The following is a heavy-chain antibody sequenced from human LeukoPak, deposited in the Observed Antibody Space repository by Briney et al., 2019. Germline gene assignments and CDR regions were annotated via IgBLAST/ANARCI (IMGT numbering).Heavy chain of an antibody. D-gene: IGHD2-2*01. V-gene: IGHV1-2*02. CDR3: ALIHIVVPAAKSYSNYYGKDV. J-gene: IGHJ6*02. Sequence: ASVKVFCKASGHIFTDYYMHWVRQAPGQGLEWLGWVIPNSGRTNYAQKFQGRVTMTRDTSISTAYMEMRGLRADDTDVYYCALIHIVVPAAKSYSNYYGKDVWGQGTTVTVYS. CDR1: GHIFTDYY. CDR2: VIPNSGRT.